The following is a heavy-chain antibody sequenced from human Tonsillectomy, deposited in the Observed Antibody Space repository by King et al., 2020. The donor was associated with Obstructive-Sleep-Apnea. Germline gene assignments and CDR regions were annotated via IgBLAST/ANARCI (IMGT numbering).Heavy chain of an antibody. CDR3: SIYARAYCTKGVCTIGQLDY. V-gene: IGHV5-51*01. CDR2: IYPGDSDT. J-gene: IGHJ4*02. CDR1: GYSFRSHW. D-gene: IGHD2-8*01. Sequence: QLVQSGAEVKKPGESLKISCKGSGYSFRSHWIGWVRQMPGKGLEWMGIIYPGDSDTRYSPSFQGQVTISVDKSINTAYLQWSSLKASDTAMYYWSIYARAYCTKGVCTIGQLDYWGQGTQVTVSS.